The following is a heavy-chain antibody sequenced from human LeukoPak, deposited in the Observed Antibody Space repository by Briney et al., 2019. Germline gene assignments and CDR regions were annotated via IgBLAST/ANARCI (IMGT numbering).Heavy chain of an antibody. CDR2: IIPIFGTA. Sequence: ASVKVSCKASGGTFSSYAIGWVRQAPGQGLEWMGRIIPIFGTANYAQKFQGRVTITTDESTSTAYMELSSLRSEDTAVYYCAVKGYCSGGSCYKGQYYFDYWGQGTLVTVSS. V-gene: IGHV1-69*05. J-gene: IGHJ4*02. CDR1: GGTFSSYA. D-gene: IGHD2-15*01. CDR3: AVKGYCSGGSCYKGQYYFDY.